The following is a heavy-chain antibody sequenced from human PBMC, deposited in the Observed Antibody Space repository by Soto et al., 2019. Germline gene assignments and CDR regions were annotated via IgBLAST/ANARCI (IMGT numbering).Heavy chain of an antibody. D-gene: IGHD2-21*01. Sequence: PSETLSLTCTVSGGSINSNNYYWSWIRHPPGKGLEWLGSIYYSGSTYYNPSLKSRVTISVDTSKNQFSLKLSSVTASDTAVFYCASRRVVVIGIHDYWGQGTLVTVSS. J-gene: IGHJ4*02. CDR1: GGSINSNNYY. V-gene: IGHV4-39*01. CDR3: ASRRVVVIGIHDY. CDR2: IYYSGST.